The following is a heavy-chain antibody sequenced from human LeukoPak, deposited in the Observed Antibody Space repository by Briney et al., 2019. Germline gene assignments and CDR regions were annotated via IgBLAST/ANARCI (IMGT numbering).Heavy chain of an antibody. CDR3: ARHKGVVGAYLFDY. D-gene: IGHD1-26*01. J-gene: IGHJ4*02. V-gene: IGHV5-51*01. Sequence: HGASLKISCKGSGYSFTSYWIGWVRQMPGKGLEWMGIIYPGDSGTRYSPSFQGQVTISADKSISTAYLQWSSLKASDTAMYYCARHKGVVGAYLFDYWGQGTLVTVSS. CDR2: IYPGDSGT. CDR1: GYSFTSYW.